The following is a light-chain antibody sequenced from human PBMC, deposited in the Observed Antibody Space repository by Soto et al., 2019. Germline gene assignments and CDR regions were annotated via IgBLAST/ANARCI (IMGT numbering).Light chain of an antibody. CDR3: QSYDNSLSQNVI. V-gene: IGLV1-40*01. CDR1: SSNIGAGFD. J-gene: IGLJ2*01. CDR2: GNS. Sequence: QSALTQPPSVSGAPGQRVTISCTGSSSNIGAGFDVHWYQQLPGTAPKLLIYGNSNRPSGVPDRFSGSKSGTSASLAITGLQAGDEAAYYCQSYDNSLSQNVIFGGGTQLTVL.